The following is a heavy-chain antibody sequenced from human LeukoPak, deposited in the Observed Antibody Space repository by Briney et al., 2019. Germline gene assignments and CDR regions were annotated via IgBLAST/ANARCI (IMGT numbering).Heavy chain of an antibody. J-gene: IGHJ4*02. V-gene: IGHV1-2*02. CDR3: ARDQDGYNYDY. Sequence: ASVNASCKPSRYTFTGDYVHWVRQAPGHGLEWMGWINPNSGGTNHAQKFQGRVTMTRDTSINTAYRELSRLTSDDTAVYYCARDQDGYNYDYWGQGTLVTVS. CDR1: RYTFTGDY. D-gene: IGHD5-24*01. CDR2: INPNSGGT.